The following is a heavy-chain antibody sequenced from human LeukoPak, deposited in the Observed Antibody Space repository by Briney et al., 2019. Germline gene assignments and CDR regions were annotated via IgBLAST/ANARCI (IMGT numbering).Heavy chain of an antibody. CDR2: VYYSGST. V-gene: IGHV4-59*01. D-gene: IGHD6-13*01. Sequence: SAALSLTCTVSGGSISNYYWTWIQPPPGKGLEWIAYVYYSGSTNYTPSLKSRVSISVDTSKNQFSLKLSSVTAADTAVYYCARTYGSSGLGYFDLWGRGTLVTVSS. CDR3: ARTYGSSGLGYFDL. J-gene: IGHJ2*01. CDR1: GGSISNYY.